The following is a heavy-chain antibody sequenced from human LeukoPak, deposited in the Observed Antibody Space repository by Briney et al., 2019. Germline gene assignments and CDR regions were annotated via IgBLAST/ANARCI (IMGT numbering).Heavy chain of an antibody. CDR3: TSYNWGAVRDY. V-gene: IGHV3-23*01. CDR2: ISGSGGST. J-gene: IGHJ4*02. CDR1: GFTFSSYG. Sequence: GGSLRLSCAASGFTFSSYGMSWVRQAPGKGLEWVSAISGSGGSTYYADSVKGRFTISRDNSKNTLYLQMSPLRAEDTAIYYCTSYNWGAVRDYWGQGTLVTVSS. D-gene: IGHD7-27*01.